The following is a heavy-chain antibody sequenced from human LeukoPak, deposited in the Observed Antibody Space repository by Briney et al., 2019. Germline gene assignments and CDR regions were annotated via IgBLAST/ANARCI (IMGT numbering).Heavy chain of an antibody. Sequence: ASVKVSCKASGYTFTSYGISWVRQAPGQGLEWMGWISAYNGNTNYAQELQGRVTMTTDTSTSTAYMELRSLRSDDTAVYYCARDKGSSSWYRVMDYWGQGTLVTVPS. J-gene: IGHJ4*02. CDR1: GYTFTSYG. CDR2: ISAYNGNT. V-gene: IGHV1-18*04. D-gene: IGHD6-13*01. CDR3: ARDKGSSSWYRVMDY.